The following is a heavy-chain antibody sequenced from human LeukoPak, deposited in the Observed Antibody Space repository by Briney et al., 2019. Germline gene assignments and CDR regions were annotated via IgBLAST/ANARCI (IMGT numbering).Heavy chain of an antibody. D-gene: IGHD3-10*01. CDR1: GGSISSGGYY. J-gene: IGHJ4*02. CDR2: IYYSGSA. Sequence: SSQTLSLTCTVSGGSISSGGYYWSWIRQHPGKGLEWIGYIYYSGSAYYNPSLKSRVTISVDTSENQFSLKLSSVTAADTAVYYCARVNYGSATKEDYWGQGTLVTVSS. V-gene: IGHV4-31*03. CDR3: ARVNYGSATKEDY.